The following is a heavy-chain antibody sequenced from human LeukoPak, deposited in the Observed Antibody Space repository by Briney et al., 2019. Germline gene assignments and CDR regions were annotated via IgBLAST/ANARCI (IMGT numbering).Heavy chain of an antibody. CDR1: GVSITIDTSY. CDR3: ARTRDFWSAYFDY. V-gene: IGHV4-30-2*01. D-gene: IGHD3-3*01. CDR2: ILHSGST. Sequence: PSETLSLTCAVSGVSITIDTSYWSWIRRPPGEGLECNGYILHSGSTYHNPSLKSRVTILVDTSKNQFSLKLSSVTAADTAVYFCARTRDFWSAYFDYWGQGILVTVSS. J-gene: IGHJ4*02.